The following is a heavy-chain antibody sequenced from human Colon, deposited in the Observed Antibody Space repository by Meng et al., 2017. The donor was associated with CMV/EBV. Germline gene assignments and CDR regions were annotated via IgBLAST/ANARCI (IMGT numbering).Heavy chain of an antibody. CDR2: MFYSGST. D-gene: IGHD3-10*01. V-gene: IGHV4-30-4*08. CDR1: GSISRRVSY. CDR3: ARVRVYGSGIGRWFDP. J-gene: IGHJ5*02. Sequence: GSISRRVSYWGCVRQPPGQGLESSCHMFYSGSTYYNPSLKSRVTISVDTSRNQFSLRLSPVTAADTAVYYCARVRVYGSGIGRWFDPWGQGTLVTVSS.